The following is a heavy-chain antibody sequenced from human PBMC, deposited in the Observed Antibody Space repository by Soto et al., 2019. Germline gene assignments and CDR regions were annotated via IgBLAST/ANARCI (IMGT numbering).Heavy chain of an antibody. CDR3: ARDIWYSSGTFDY. J-gene: IGHJ4*02. D-gene: IGHD6-19*01. CDR2: ISSSCSTI. Sequence: PGGSLRLSCAASGFTFSDYYMSWIRQAPGKGLEGVSYISSSCSTIYYADSVKCRFTISRDNAKNSLYLQMNSLRAEDTAVDYCARDIWYSSGTFDYGGQGTLVTVSS. CDR1: GFTFSDYY. V-gene: IGHV3-11*01.